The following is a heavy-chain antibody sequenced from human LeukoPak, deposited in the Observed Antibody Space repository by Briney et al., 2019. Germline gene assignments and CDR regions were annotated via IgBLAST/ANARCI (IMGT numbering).Heavy chain of an antibody. Sequence: AASVKVSCKASGYTFTGYYIHWLGQAPGQGLEWMGWINPNSGGTHYAQKFQGRVTLTRDTSINRFSMELSTLRSADTAVYCCARGGTGGGYFDSWGQGTLVTVSS. CDR1: GYTFTGYY. CDR3: ARGGTGGGYFDS. CDR2: INPNSGGT. V-gene: IGHV1-2*02. J-gene: IGHJ4*02. D-gene: IGHD3-10*01.